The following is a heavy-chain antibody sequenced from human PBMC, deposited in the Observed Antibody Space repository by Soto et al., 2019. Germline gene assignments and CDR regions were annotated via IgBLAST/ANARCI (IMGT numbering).Heavy chain of an antibody. Sequence: ASVKVSCKASGYTFTRYTMNWVRQAPGQRLEWMGWINPDNGNTKSSQKFQDRVIITRDTSASTAYMELSSLRSEETAVYYCARVSSSGWYISWGQGTLVTVSS. J-gene: IGHJ4*02. V-gene: IGHV1-3*01. D-gene: IGHD6-19*01. CDR1: GYTFTRYT. CDR2: INPDNGNT. CDR3: ARVSSSGWYIS.